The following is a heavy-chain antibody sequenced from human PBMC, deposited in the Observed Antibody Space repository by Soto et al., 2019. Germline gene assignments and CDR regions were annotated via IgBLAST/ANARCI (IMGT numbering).Heavy chain of an antibody. D-gene: IGHD3-16*01. Sequence: QPGGSLRLSCAASGFTFSNYGIHWVRQAPGKGLEWVAVIAYDGGKKYYADSVKGRFTISRDNSKNTLYLQMNSLRADDTAVYYCVKGRSPYVYVTTDDYWGQGTLVTVSS. CDR2: IAYDGGKK. CDR3: VKGRSPYVYVTTDDY. CDR1: GFTFSNYG. V-gene: IGHV3-30*18. J-gene: IGHJ4*02.